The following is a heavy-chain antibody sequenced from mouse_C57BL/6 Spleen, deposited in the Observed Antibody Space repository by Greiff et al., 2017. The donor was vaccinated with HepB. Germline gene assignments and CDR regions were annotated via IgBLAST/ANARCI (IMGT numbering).Heavy chain of an antibody. CDR3: ARRATVPWFAY. CDR1: GYTFTDYY. CDR2: INPNNGGT. V-gene: IGHV1-26*01. Sequence: VQLQQSGPELVKPGASVKISCKASGYTFTDYYMNWVKQSHGKSLEWIGDINPNNGGTSYNQKFKGKATLTVDKSSSTAYMELRSLTSEDSAVYYCARRATVPWFAYWGQGTLVTVSA. J-gene: IGHJ3*01. D-gene: IGHD1-1*01.